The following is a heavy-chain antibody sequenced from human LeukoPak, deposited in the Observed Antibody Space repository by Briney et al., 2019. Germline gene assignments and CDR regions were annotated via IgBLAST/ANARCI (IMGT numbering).Heavy chain of an antibody. J-gene: IGHJ6*02. CDR3: ARGAYDYVWGSYRYDRYYYGMDV. CDR1: GGSISSGDYY. CDR2: IYYSGST. V-gene: IGHV4-30-4*01. D-gene: IGHD3-16*02. Sequence: SQTLSLTCTVSGGSISSGDYYWSWIRQPPGKGLEWIGYIYYSGSTYYNPSLKSRVTISVDTSKNQFSLKLSSVTAADTAVYYCARGAYDYVWGSYRYDRYYYGMDVWGQGTTVTVSS.